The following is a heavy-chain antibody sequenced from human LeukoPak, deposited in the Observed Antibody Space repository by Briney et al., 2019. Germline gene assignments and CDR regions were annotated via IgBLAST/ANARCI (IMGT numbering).Heavy chain of an antibody. D-gene: IGHD1-1*01. CDR3: AKDPPYNRGAFDI. Sequence: GGSLRLSCAASGFTFSSYSMNWVRRAPGKGLEWVSSISSSSSYIYYADSVKGRFTISRDNSKNTLYLQMNSLRAEDTAVYYCAKDPPYNRGAFDIWGQGTMVTVSS. J-gene: IGHJ3*02. CDR1: GFTFSSYS. V-gene: IGHV3-21*04. CDR2: ISSSSSYI.